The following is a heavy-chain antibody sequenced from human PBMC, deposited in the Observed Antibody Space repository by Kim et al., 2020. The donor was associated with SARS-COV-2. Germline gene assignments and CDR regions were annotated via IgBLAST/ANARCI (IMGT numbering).Heavy chain of an antibody. D-gene: IGHD2-15*01. CDR1: GFTFSSYG. J-gene: IGHJ3*02. CDR3: ARPLEDENYAFDI. CDR2: IWYDGSNK. V-gene: IGHV3-33*01. Sequence: GGSLRLSCAASGFTFSSYGMHWVRQAPGKGLEWVAVIWYDGSNKYYADSVKGRFTISRDNSKNTLYLQMNSLRAEDTAVYYCARPLEDENYAFDIWGQGTMVTVSS.